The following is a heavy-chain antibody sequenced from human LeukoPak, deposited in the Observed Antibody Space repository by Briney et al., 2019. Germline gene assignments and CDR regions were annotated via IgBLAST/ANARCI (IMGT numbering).Heavy chain of an antibody. CDR2: MSYDGSNK. CDR1: GFTFGTFA. J-gene: IGHJ3*02. D-gene: IGHD2-21*01. V-gene: IGHV3-30-3*01. CDR3: ARGRGGIGVVVRDAIDI. Sequence: PGGSLRLSCSAAGFTFGTFAMHWVRQAPGKGLEWVAVMSYDGSNKYYADSVKGRFTISSDNSQNTLYLQMNSLRSEDTAVYYCARGRGGIGVVVRDAIDIWGQGTMVIVSS.